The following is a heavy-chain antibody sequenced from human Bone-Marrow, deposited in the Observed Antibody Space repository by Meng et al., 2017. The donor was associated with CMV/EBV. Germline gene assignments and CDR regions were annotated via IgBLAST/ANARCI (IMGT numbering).Heavy chain of an antibody. CDR1: GFTFSSYA. D-gene: IGHD5-12*01. J-gene: IGHJ6*02. CDR2: ISYDGSNK. V-gene: IGHV3-30*04. Sequence: GGSLRLSCAASGFTFSSYAMHWVRQAPGKGLEWVAVISYDGSNKYYADSVKGRFTISRDNSKNTLYLQMNSLRAEDTAVYYCARNSGYAYYYYGMDVWGQGTTVTVSS. CDR3: ARNSGYAYYYYGMDV.